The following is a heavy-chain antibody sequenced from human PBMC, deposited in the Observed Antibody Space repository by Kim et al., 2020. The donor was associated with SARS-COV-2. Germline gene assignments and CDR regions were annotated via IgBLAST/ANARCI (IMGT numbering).Heavy chain of an antibody. CDR3: ANTREESPSIADDAFDI. Sequence: VKGRLTSSRDNSKNTLYLQMTSLSAEDTAVYYCANTREESPSIADDAFDIWGQGTMVTVSS. V-gene: IGHV3-23*01. D-gene: IGHD6-6*01. J-gene: IGHJ3*02.